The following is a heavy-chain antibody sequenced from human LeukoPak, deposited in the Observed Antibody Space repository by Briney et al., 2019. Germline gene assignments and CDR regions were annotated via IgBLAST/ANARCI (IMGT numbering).Heavy chain of an antibody. Sequence: SETLSLTCTVSGGSISDSNWWSWVRQPPGKGLEWIGEIYHRGSTNYNPSLKSRPSLKSRVTISVDKSENHFSLWLNSVTAADTAVYYCAGTNYGSGLMGAFDIWGQGTMVTVSS. CDR2: IYHRGST. CDR3: AGTNYGSGLMGAFDI. J-gene: IGHJ3*02. D-gene: IGHD3-10*01. V-gene: IGHV4-4*02. CDR1: GGSISDSNW.